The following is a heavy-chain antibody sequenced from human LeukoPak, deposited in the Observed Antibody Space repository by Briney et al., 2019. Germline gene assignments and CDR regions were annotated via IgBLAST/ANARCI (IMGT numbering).Heavy chain of an antibody. Sequence: GGSLRLSCAASGFTFSSYAMSWVRQAPGKGLEWVSAISGSGGSTYYADSVKGRFTISRDNSKNTLYLQMNSLRAEDTAVYYCAKDRPTGYCSGGSCTNDYFDYWGQGTLVTVSS. J-gene: IGHJ4*02. D-gene: IGHD2-15*01. V-gene: IGHV3-23*01. CDR3: AKDRPTGYCSGGSCTNDYFDY. CDR1: GFTFSSYA. CDR2: ISGSGGST.